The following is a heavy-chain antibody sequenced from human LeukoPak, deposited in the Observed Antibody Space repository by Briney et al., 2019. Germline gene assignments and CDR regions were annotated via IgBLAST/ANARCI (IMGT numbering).Heavy chain of an antibody. D-gene: IGHD3-3*01. CDR2: IKSKADGGTT. J-gene: IGHJ4*02. CDR1: ELAFSNAW. V-gene: IGHV3-15*01. Sequence: GGSLRLSCGASELAFSNAWMSWVRQAPGKGLEWVGRIKSKADGGTTDYAAPVKGRFTISRVDSKNTLYLQMNSLKTEDTAVYYCTTDWGWRGYYFDYWGQGTLVTVSS. CDR3: TTDWGWRGYYFDY.